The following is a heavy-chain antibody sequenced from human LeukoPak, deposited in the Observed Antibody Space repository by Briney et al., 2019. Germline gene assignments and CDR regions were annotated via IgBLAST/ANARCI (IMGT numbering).Heavy chain of an antibody. CDR3: ARGDGYEWGHYYMDV. CDR2: INTDTGNP. J-gene: IGHJ6*03. D-gene: IGHD5-24*01. V-gene: IGHV7-4-1*04. CDR1: GYSFTTYA. Sequence: GASVKVSCKASGYSFTTYAINWVRQAPGEGHEWMGWINTDTGNPTYAQGFTGRFVFSLDTSVSMAYLQISSLKTEDTAVYYCARGDGYEWGHYYMDVWGKGTTVTVSS.